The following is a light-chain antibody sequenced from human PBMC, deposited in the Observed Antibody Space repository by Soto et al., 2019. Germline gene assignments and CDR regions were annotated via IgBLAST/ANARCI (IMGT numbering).Light chain of an antibody. CDR2: DVS. CDR1: SSDVGGYNY. CDR3: SSYTSTNTVI. J-gene: IGLJ2*01. V-gene: IGLV2-14*03. Sequence: ALTQPASVSGSPGQSITISCTGTSSDVGGYNYVSWYQHHPGKAPKLMIYDVSNRPSGVSNRFSGSKSGNTASLTISGLQAEDEADYYCSSYTSTNTVIFGGGTKLTVL.